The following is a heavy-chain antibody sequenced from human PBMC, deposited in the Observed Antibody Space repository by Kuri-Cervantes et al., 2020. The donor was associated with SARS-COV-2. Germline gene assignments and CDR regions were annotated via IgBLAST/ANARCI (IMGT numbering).Heavy chain of an antibody. Sequence: GGSLRLSCAASGFTFSGSAMHWVRQASGKGLEWVGRIRSKANSYATAYAASVKGRFTISRDDSKNTLYLQMNSLRAEDTAVYYCAKEKAGTTIYIFSYYYGMDVWGQGTTVTVSS. CDR2: IRSKANSYAT. CDR3: AKEKAGTTIYIFSYYYGMDV. J-gene: IGHJ6*02. V-gene: IGHV3-73*01. CDR1: GFTFSGSA. D-gene: IGHD1-7*01.